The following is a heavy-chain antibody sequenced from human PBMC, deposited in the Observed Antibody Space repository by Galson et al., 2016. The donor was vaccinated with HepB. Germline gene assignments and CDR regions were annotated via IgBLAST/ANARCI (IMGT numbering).Heavy chain of an antibody. J-gene: IGHJ4*02. V-gene: IGHV4-31*03. CDR2: IYDSRRN. D-gene: IGHD3-3*01. CDR3: ARAWSGYSGGYYFDY. CDR1: GGSISSGGYY. Sequence: TLSLTCTVSGGSISSGGYYWSWIRQHPEKGLEWIGYIYDSRRNYYNPSLKTRVTMLLDTSKNKFSLQLTSVTAADTAVYYCARAWSGYSGGYYFDYWGQGTLVTVPS.